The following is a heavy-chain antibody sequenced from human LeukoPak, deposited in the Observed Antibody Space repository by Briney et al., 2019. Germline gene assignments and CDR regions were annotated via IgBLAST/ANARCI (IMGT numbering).Heavy chain of an antibody. J-gene: IGHJ2*01. CDR1: GGSFSSSSYY. CDR3: ARAFRARYFDL. CDR2: MYYSGST. Sequence: SETLSLTCTVSGGSFSSSSYYWGWIRLPPGKGLAWIGSMYYSGSTYYNPSLKGRVTISVDTSKNQFSLKLSSVTAADTAVYYCARAFRARYFDLWGRGTLVTVSS. D-gene: IGHD2/OR15-2a*01. V-gene: IGHV4-39*01.